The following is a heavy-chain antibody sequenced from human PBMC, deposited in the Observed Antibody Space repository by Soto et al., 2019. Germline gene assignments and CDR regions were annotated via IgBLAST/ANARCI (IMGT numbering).Heavy chain of an antibody. CDR2: IYYSGST. Sequence: DTLSLTCTVSGGSISSSSYYWGWIRQPPGKGLEWIGSIYYSGSTYYNPSLKSRVTISVDTSKNQFSLKLSSVTAADTAVYYCARQGAAAGMGWIYYGMDVWGQGTTVTVSS. CDR3: ARQGAAAGMGWIYYGMDV. J-gene: IGHJ6*02. V-gene: IGHV4-39*01. CDR1: GGSISSSSYY. D-gene: IGHD6-13*01.